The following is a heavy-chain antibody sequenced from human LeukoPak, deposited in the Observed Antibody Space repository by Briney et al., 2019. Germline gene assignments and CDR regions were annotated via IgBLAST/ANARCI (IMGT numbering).Heavy chain of an antibody. V-gene: IGHV3-23*01. Sequence: GGSLRLSCAASGFTSSSYAMSWVRQAPGKGLEWVSGISGSGGSTYYADSVKGRFTISRDNSKNTLYLQMNSLRAEDTAVYYCAKGNFKNGWLSNWSQGTLVTVSS. CDR1: GFTSSSYA. CDR3: AKGNFKNGWLSN. D-gene: IGHD6-19*01. CDR2: ISGSGGST. J-gene: IGHJ4*02.